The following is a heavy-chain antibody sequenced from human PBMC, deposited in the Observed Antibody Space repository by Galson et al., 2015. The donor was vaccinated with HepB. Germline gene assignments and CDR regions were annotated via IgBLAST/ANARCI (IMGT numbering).Heavy chain of an antibody. J-gene: IGHJ6*02. CDR2: TYYRSKWYS. CDR3: ARVGGTIYYYAMDV. Sequence: CAISGDSVSNNNAAWNWIRESPSRGLEWLGRTYYRSKWYSDYAESLRSRIIINADTSKHQISLHLKSVTPEDTAVYYCARVGGTIYYYAMDVWGQGTTVTVSS. CDR1: GDSVSNNNAA. V-gene: IGHV6-1*01. D-gene: IGHD2-15*01.